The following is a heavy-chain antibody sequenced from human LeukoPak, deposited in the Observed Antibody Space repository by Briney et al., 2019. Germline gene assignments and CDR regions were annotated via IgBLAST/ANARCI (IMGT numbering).Heavy chain of an antibody. CDR1: GGTFSSYA. Sequence: RASVKVSCKASGGTFSSYAISWVRQAPGQGLEWMGGIIPIFGTANYAQKFQGRVTMTRDTSTSTVYMELSSLRSEDTAVYYCARDLFPESSGYEVWWGQGTLVTVSS. CDR3: ARDLFPESSGYEVW. D-gene: IGHD3-22*01. J-gene: IGHJ4*02. V-gene: IGHV1-69*05. CDR2: IIPIFGTA.